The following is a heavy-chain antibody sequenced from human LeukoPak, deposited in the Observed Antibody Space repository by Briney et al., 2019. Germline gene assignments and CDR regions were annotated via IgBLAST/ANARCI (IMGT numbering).Heavy chain of an antibody. CDR1: RFTFSNYG. V-gene: IGHV3-48*01. CDR2: INSRSSTI. CDR3: VSGRGSYFFYGMDV. J-gene: IGHJ6*02. Sequence: PGGSLRLSCAASRFTFSNYGVNWVRQAPGKGLEWVSYINSRSSTIYYADSVRGRFTISRDNAKNSLYLQMSSLRAEDTAAYYCVSGRGSYFFYGMDVWGQGTTVTVSS. D-gene: IGHD1-26*01.